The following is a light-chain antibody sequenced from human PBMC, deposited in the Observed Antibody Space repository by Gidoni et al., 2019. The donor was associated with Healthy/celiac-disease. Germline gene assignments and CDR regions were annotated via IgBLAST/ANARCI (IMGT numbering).Light chain of an antibody. V-gene: IGKV1-9*01. CDR1: QGICSY. Sequence: DIQLTQSPSFLSASVGDRVTITGRTSQGICSYLAWYQQTPGKAPKLLIDAASTLQSGVPARFSGSRSGTDFTLTLRSLHTEYFATYFCQPLNSYHPFTFGPGTKVDIK. J-gene: IGKJ3*01. CDR2: AAS. CDR3: QPLNSYHPFT.